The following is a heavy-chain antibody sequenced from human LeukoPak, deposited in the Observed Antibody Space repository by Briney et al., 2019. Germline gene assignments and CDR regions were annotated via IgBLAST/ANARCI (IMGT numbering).Heavy chain of an antibody. Sequence: GGSLTLSCADSGFTFSNFWMSWVRQAPGKGLEWVANINQDGTEKYYVDSVKGRFTISRDNAKTSLYLQMNSLRAEDTAVYYCARGKFDFDYWGQGTLVTVSS. CDR2: INQDGTEK. V-gene: IGHV3-7*01. CDR3: ARGKFDFDY. D-gene: IGHD3-16*01. J-gene: IGHJ4*02. CDR1: GFTFSNFW.